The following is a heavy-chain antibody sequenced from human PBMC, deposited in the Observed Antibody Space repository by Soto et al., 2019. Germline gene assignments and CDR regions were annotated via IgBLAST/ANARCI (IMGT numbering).Heavy chain of an antibody. J-gene: IGHJ6*02. D-gene: IGHD4-4*01. Sequence: GASVKVSCKASGGTFSSYAISWVRQAPGQGLEWMGGIIPIFGTANYAQKFQGRVTITADESTSTAYMELSSLRSEDTAVYYCARGDSNYEVDYYYYGMDVWGQGTTVTVSS. CDR3: ARGDSNYEVDYYYYGMDV. CDR1: GGTFSSYA. CDR2: IIPIFGTA. V-gene: IGHV1-69*13.